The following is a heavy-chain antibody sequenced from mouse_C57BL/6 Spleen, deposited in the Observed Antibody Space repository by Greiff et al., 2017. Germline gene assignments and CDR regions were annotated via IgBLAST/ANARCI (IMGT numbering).Heavy chain of an antibody. V-gene: IGHV6-3*01. CDR3: TGIDY. CDR1: GFTFSHYW. Sequence: EVKVEESGGGLVQPGGSMKLSCVASGFTFSHYWMNWVRQSPEKGLEWVAQIRLKSDNYATHYAESVKGRFTISRDDSNSSVYLQMNNLRAEDTGIYYCTGIDYWGQGTTHTVSS. CDR2: IRLKSDNYAT. J-gene: IGHJ2*01.